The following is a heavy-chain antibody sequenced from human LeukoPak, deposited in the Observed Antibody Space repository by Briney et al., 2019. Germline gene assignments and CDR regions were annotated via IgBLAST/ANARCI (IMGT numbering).Heavy chain of an antibody. J-gene: IGHJ4*02. D-gene: IGHD3-9*01. CDR1: GFTFNNYG. CDR2: ISYDGSNK. Sequence: PGRSLRLSCAASGFTFNNYGMHWVRQAPGKGLEWVAVISYDGSNKYYADSVKGRFTISRDNSKNTVHLQMNSLRAEDTAVYYCAKDHYDFLTGYYNLFDYWGQGNLVTVSS. CDR3: AKDHYDFLTGYYNLFDY. V-gene: IGHV3-30*18.